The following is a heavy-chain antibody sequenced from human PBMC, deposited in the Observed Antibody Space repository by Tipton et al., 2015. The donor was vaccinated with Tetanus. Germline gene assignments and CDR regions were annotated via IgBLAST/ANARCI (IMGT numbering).Heavy chain of an antibody. CDR3: ARGSVVITAAKCLDS. D-gene: IGHD2-2*01. Sequence: LRLSCSVSGGSISSGGYYWSWIRQPPGKGLEWIGEISNSGATNYNPSLKSRVTMSIDTSKKQFSLNLTSVTAADTALYFCARGSVVITAAKCLDSWGQGTQVTVSS. J-gene: IGHJ5*01. CDR2: ISNSGAT. CDR1: GGSISSGGYY. V-gene: IGHV4-39*07.